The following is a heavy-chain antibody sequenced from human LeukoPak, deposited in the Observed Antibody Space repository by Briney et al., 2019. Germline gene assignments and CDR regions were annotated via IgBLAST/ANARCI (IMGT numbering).Heavy chain of an antibody. CDR3: VGGQQLGFDY. CDR2: ISSSSSYI. V-gene: IGHV3-21*01. Sequence: PGGSLRLSCAASGFTFSSYSMNWVRQAPGEGLEWVSSISSSSSYIYYADSVKGGFTISRENAKNSLYLQMNSLRAEDTAVYYCVGGQQLGFDYWGQGTLVTVSS. D-gene: IGHD6-13*01. J-gene: IGHJ4*02. CDR1: GFTFSSYS.